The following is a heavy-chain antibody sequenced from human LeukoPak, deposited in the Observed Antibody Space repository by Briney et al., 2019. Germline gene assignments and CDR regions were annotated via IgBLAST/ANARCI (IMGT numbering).Heavy chain of an antibody. D-gene: IGHD1-26*01. J-gene: IGHJ4*02. CDR2: IYSNGSS. CDR1: GGSISSGSYY. V-gene: IGHV4-61*02. Sequence: SQTLSLTCTVSGGSISSGSYYWSWIRQPAGKGLEWIGRIYSNGSSGYNPSLKSRVTISLDTSKNQFSLKLTSVTAADTAVYYCAIWGATSSGQFDYWGQGTLVTVSS. CDR3: AIWGATSSGQFDY.